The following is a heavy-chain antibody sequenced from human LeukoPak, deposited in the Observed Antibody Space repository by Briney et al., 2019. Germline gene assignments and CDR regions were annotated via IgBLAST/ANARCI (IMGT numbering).Heavy chain of an antibody. V-gene: IGHV3-74*01. CDR2: IRTDGGVT. Sequence: GGSLRLSCAASGFTFSDFWMHWVRQGPEKRLVWVARIRTDGGVTDYADSVKGRFTISRDNTKSTLYLQMNSLRVEDTAVYYCTRSLYSGTNSDYWGQGTLVTVSS. CDR3: TRSLYSGTNSDY. D-gene: IGHD1-26*01. J-gene: IGHJ4*02. CDR1: GFTFSDFW.